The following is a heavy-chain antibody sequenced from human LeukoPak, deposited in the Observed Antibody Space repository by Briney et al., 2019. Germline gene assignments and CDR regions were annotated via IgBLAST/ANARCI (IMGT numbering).Heavy chain of an antibody. J-gene: IGHJ3*02. CDR3: ARQPSSSSSVDAFDI. CDR2: INHSGST. D-gene: IGHD6-6*01. Sequence: SETLSLTCTVSGGSISSGGYYWSWIRQHPGKGLEWIGEINHSGSTNYNPSLKSRVTISVDTSKNQFSLKLSSVTAADTAVYYCARQPSSSSSVDAFDIWGQGTMVTVSS. V-gene: IGHV4-39*01. CDR1: GGSISSGGYY.